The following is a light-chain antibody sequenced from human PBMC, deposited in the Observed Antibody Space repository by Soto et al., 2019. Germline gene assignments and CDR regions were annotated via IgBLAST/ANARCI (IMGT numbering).Light chain of an antibody. CDR2: AAS. Sequence: AIRMTQSPSSFSASTGDRVTITCRASQGISSYLAWYQQKPGKAPKLLIYAASTLQSGVPSRFSGSGSGTDSTLTISGLQSEDFATYYCQQYYSYPWTFGQGTKVEIK. CDR1: QGISSY. J-gene: IGKJ1*01. V-gene: IGKV1-8*01. CDR3: QQYYSYPWT.